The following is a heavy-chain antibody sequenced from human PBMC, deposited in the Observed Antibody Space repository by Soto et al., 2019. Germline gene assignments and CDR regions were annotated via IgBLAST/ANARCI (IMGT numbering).Heavy chain of an antibody. CDR2: IIPIFGTA. V-gene: IGHV1-69*01. D-gene: IGHD5-18*01. Sequence: QVQLVQSGAEVKKPGSSVKVSCKASGGTFSSYAISWVRQAPGQGLEWMGGIIPIFGTANYAQKFQGRVTITADESTSAAYMELSSLRSEDTAVYYCARATVDTAMATYYYYGMDGWGQGRTVGVSS. J-gene: IGHJ6*02. CDR1: GGTFSSYA. CDR3: ARATVDTAMATYYYYGMDG.